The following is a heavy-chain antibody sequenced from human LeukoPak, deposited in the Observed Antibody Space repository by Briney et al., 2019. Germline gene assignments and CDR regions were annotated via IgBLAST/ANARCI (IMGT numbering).Heavy chain of an antibody. CDR3: ARGVYSSSWYYFDY. Sequence: PSETLSLTCAVSGGSISSSNWWSWVRQPPGKGLEWIGEIYHSGSTNYNPSLKSRVTISVDKSKNQFSLKLSSVTAADTAVYYCARGVYSSSWYYFDYWGQGTLVTVSS. V-gene: IGHV4-4*02. CDR2: IYHSGST. CDR1: GGSISSSNW. J-gene: IGHJ4*02. D-gene: IGHD6-13*01.